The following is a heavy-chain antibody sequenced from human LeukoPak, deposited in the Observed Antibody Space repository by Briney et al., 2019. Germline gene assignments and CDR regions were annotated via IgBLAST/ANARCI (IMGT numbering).Heavy chain of an antibody. V-gene: IGHV4-39*01. CDR3: ARQKWITMVRGVINWFDP. J-gene: IGHJ5*02. D-gene: IGHD3-10*01. CDR1: GGSISSSSYY. CDR2: INYSGNT. Sequence: PLETLSLTCTVSGGSISSSSYYWVWIRQPPGKGLEWIGSINYSGNTYYNPSLKSRVTISVDTSKSQFFLKLSSVTAADTAVYYCARQKWITMVRGVINWFDPWGQGTLVTVSS.